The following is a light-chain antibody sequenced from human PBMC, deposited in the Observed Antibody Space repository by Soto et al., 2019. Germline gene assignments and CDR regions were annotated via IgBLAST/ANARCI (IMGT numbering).Light chain of an antibody. Sequence: DIQMTQSPSSLSASVGDRVTITCRASQSITNYLNWYQHKPGKAPKLLIYTASTLQSGVPLRFSGSGSGTDFXLTXSGLQPEDFATYYCQQSYSTPTFGQGTKVEI. V-gene: IGKV1-39*01. CDR3: QQSYSTPT. CDR2: TAS. J-gene: IGKJ1*01. CDR1: QSITNY.